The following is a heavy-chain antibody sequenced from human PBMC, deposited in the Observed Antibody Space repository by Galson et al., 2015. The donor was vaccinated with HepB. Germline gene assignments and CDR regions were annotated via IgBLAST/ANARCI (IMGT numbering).Heavy chain of an antibody. CDR2: INSDGSST. J-gene: IGHJ6*02. D-gene: IGHD5-12*01. CDR3: ARGDPNSGYDFYYYYGMDV. CDR1: GFTFSSYW. Sequence: SLRLSCAASGFTFSSYWMHWVRQAPGKGLVWVSRINSDGSSTSYADSVKGRFTISRDNAKNTLYLQMNSLRAEDTAVYYCARGDPNSGYDFYYYYGMDVWGQGTTVTVSS. V-gene: IGHV3-74*01.